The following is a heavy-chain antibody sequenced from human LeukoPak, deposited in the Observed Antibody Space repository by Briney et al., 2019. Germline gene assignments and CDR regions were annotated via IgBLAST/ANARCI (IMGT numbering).Heavy chain of an antibody. V-gene: IGHV4-34*01. CDR3: ARGLLWFGELFPRFDY. D-gene: IGHD3-10*01. CDR1: GGSFSGYY. CDR2: INHSGST. Sequence: PSETLSLTCAVYGGSFSGYYWSWIRQPPGKGLEWIGEINHSGSTNYNPSLKSRVTISVDTSKNQFSLKLSSVTAADTAVYYCARGLLWFGELFPRFDYWGQGTLVTVSS. J-gene: IGHJ4*02.